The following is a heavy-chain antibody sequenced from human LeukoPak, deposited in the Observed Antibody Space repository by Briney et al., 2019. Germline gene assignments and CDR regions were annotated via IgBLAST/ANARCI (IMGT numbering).Heavy chain of an antibody. D-gene: IGHD1-26*01. CDR2: ISASGANT. Sequence: PGGSLRLSCAASGFTFSVYGMSWVRQAPGKGLEYVSAISASGANTYYADSVKGRFTISRDNAKNSLYLQMNSLRAEDTAVYYCASGSGSRDDAFDIWGQGTMVTVSS. J-gene: IGHJ3*02. V-gene: IGHV3-23*01. CDR1: GFTFSVYG. CDR3: ASGSGSRDDAFDI.